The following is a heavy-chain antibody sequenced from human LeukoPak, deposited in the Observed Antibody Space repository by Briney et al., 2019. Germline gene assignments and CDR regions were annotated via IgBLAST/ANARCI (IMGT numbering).Heavy chain of an antibody. Sequence: PGGSLRRSCSASGFTFSTSAMHWVRQAPGKGLEYVSAISSNGGSTYYADSVKGRFTISRDNSKNTLHLQMSSLRAEDTAVYYCVGVRWFGGSNWFDPWGQGTMVTVSS. J-gene: IGHJ3*01. V-gene: IGHV3-64D*09. CDR2: ISSNGGST. CDR1: GFTFSTSA. CDR3: VGVRWFGGSNWFDP. D-gene: IGHD3-10*01.